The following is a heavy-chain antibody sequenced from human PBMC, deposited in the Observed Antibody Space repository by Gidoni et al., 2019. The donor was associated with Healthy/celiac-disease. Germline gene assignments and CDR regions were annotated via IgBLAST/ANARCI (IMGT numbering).Heavy chain of an antibody. CDR1: GDIVSSNSPA. D-gene: IGHD6-19*01. CDR3: ARARSSDIAVAGHFDY. Sequence: QVQLQQSGPGLVKPSQTLSLTSSLSGDIVSSNSPAWNWIRQSPSRGLEWLGKTYYRSKWYNDYAVSVKSRITINPDTSKNQFSLQLNSGTPEDTAVYYCARARSSDIAVAGHFDYWGQGTLVTVSS. V-gene: IGHV6-1*01. J-gene: IGHJ4*02. CDR2: TYYRSKWYN.